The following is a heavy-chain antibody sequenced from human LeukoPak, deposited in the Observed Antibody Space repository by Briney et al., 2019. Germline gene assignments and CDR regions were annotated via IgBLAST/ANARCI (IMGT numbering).Heavy chain of an antibody. J-gene: IGHJ5*02. Sequence: ASVKVSCKASGYTFTGYYLQWVRQAPGQGLEWMGWINPNSGGTNYAQKFQGRVTMTRDTSISTAYMELSRLRSDDTAVYYCARGRGDYVWGSYRSSCFDPWGQGTLVTVSS. CDR3: ARGRGDYVWGSYRSSCFDP. CDR2: INPNSGGT. D-gene: IGHD3-16*02. CDR1: GYTFTGYY. V-gene: IGHV1-2*02.